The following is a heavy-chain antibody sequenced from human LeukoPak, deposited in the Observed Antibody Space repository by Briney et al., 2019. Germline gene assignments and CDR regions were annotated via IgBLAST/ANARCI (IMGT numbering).Heavy chain of an antibody. V-gene: IGHV4-61*08. CDR3: ARSSSDFWSGFDY. D-gene: IGHD3-3*01. CDR2: IYYSGST. Sequence: SETLSLTCAVSGGSISSGGYSWSWIRQPPGKGLEWIGYIYYSGSTNYNPSLKSRVTISVDTSKNQFSLKLSSVTAADTAVYYCARSSSDFWSGFDYWGQGTLVTVSS. J-gene: IGHJ4*02. CDR1: GGSISSGGYS.